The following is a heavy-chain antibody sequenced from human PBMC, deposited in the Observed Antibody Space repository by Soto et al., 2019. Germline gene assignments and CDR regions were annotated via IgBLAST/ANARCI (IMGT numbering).Heavy chain of an antibody. CDR2: IYYTGIT. CDR3: ARILPPGHFDD. Sequence: NTSETLSLTCTVSGGSLTNYYWTWIRQPPGKRLEWIGYIYYTGITHYNPSLKNRVTITVDTSRNQFSLKLTSVSAADTAVYYCARILPPGHFDDCGQGMQVTVSS. J-gene: IGHJ4*02. V-gene: IGHV4-59*01. CDR1: GGSLTNYY.